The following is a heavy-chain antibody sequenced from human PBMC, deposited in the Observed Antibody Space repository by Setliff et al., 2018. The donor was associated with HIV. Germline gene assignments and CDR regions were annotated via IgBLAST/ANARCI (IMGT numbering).Heavy chain of an antibody. J-gene: IGHJ6*03. Sequence: KPSETLSLTCYVSDDPISSYYWSWVRQPAGKGLEWIGRLYVSGDTKYNPSLKSRVTMSLDTSKKHCSLNLKSVTAADTAVYYCALSGQRLLRGYMDVWGKGTTVTVSS. V-gene: IGHV4-4*07. CDR3: ALSGQRLLRGYMDV. D-gene: IGHD2-15*01. CDR1: DDPISSYY. CDR2: LYVSGDT.